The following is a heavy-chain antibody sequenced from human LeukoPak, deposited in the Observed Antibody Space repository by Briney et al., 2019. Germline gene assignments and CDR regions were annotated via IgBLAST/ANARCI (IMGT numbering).Heavy chain of an antibody. Sequence: PGGSLGLSCAASGFTVSSNYMSWVRQAPGKGLEWVSVIYSGGSTYYADSVKGRFTISRDNSKNTLYLQMNSLRAEDTAVYYCAKEEGDCGGDCYSGFDYWGQGTLVTVSS. CDR2: IYSGGST. V-gene: IGHV3-53*01. J-gene: IGHJ4*02. CDR1: GFTVSSNY. D-gene: IGHD2-21*02. CDR3: AKEEGDCGGDCYSGFDY.